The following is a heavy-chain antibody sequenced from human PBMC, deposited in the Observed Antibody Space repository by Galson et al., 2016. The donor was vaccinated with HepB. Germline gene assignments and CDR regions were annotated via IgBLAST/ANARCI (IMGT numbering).Heavy chain of an antibody. CDR1: GFPFSVYW. V-gene: IGHV3-74*01. D-gene: IGHD1-14*01. CDR2: LTTDGIIG. J-gene: IGHJ6*02. CDR3: ARENHYVLDV. Sequence: LRLSCAATGFPFSVYWMQWVRQVPGKGLVWVSRLTTDGIIGYADSVMGRFTISRDNAKNTLYLHMDSLRAEDTAVYYCARENHYVLDVWGQGTTVTVSS.